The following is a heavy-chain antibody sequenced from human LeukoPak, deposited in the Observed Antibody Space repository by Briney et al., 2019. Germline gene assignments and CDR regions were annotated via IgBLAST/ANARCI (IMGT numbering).Heavy chain of an antibody. CDR1: GFTFSTYW. CDR3: TRVGYCATTSSRTAFDI. J-gene: IGHJ3*02. Sequence: GGSLRLSCAVSGFTFSTYWMHWVRRAPGKGLVWVSRINTNRSSTYYADSVKGRFTISRDNAKNTLYLQMNSLGAEDTAVYYCTRVGYCATTSSRTAFDIWGQGTMVT. D-gene: IGHD2-2*01. V-gene: IGHV3-74*01. CDR2: INTNRSST.